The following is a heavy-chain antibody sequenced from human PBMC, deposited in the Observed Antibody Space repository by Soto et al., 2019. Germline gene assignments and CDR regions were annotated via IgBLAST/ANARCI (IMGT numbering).Heavy chain of an antibody. CDR3: AREQSGEIMTMTDAFDI. Sequence: ASVKVSCKASGYAFSSYAMHWVRQAPGQRLEWMGWINIGSGNTKYSQNFQDRITISRDTSANTVYMELSSLRSEDTAVYYCAREQSGEIMTMTDAFDIWGQGTMVTVSS. CDR2: INIGSGNT. J-gene: IGHJ3*02. D-gene: IGHD3-22*01. CDR1: GYAFSSYA. V-gene: IGHV1-3*04.